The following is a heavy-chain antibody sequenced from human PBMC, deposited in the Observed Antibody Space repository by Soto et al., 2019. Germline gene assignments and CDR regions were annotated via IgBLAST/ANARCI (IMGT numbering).Heavy chain of an antibody. J-gene: IGHJ5*02. CDR2: VFYTGFT. Sequence: PSETLSLTCAVSGGSISGSYYYWAWLRQSPGKGPEWIGSVFYTGFTSYNPSLESRVSVSVDTSKSQFSLKLSAVTAADTAVYYCARNYYDSSGYPQSFDPWGQGTLVTVSS. V-gene: IGHV4-39*01. CDR3: ARNYYDSSGYPQSFDP. D-gene: IGHD3-22*01. CDR1: GGSISGSYYY.